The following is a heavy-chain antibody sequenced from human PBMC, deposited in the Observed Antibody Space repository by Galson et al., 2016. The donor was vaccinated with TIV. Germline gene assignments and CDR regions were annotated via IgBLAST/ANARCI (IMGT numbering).Heavy chain of an antibody. CDR3: ATFSGARGPFDY. J-gene: IGHJ4*02. V-gene: IGHV1-46*01. D-gene: IGHD2-15*01. CDR1: GYTLSHYY. CDR2: IDPLGGGT. Sequence: SVKVSCKASGYTLSHYYMHWVRQAPGQGLEWVGVIDPLGGGTTYAPQFQGRVTMTRDTSTSTVYMELTSLKSDDTAVLYCATFSGARGPFDYWGQGTLVAVYS.